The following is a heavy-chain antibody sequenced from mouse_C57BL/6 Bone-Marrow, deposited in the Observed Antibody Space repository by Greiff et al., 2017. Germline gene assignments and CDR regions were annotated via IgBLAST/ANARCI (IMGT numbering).Heavy chain of an antibody. V-gene: IGHV1-69*01. J-gene: IGHJ4*01. D-gene: IGHD2-4*01. CDR2: IDPSDSYT. Sequence: VQLQQPGAELVMPGASVKLSCKASGYTFTSYWMHWVKQRPGQGLEWIGEIDPSDSYTNYNQKFKGKSTLTVDKSSSTAYMQLSSLTSEDSAVYYCARADYDYGAMDYWGQGTSVTVSS. CDR1: GYTFTSYW. CDR3: ARADYDYGAMDY.